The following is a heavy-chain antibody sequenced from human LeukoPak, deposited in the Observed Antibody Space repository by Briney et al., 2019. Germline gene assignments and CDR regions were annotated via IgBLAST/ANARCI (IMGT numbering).Heavy chain of an antibody. V-gene: IGHV4-59*01. CDR1: GAFGGSISSYY. D-gene: IGHD3-22*01. CDR3: ARASNYDTSGYYFYWYFDL. Sequence: PSETLSLTCTISGAFGGSISSYYWSWIRQPPGKGLEWIGYVYYSGSTNYNPSLKSRVTISIDTSKTQFSLKLNPVTAADTAVYYCARASNYDTSGYYFYWYFDLWGRGTLVTVSS. J-gene: IGHJ2*01. CDR2: VYYSGST.